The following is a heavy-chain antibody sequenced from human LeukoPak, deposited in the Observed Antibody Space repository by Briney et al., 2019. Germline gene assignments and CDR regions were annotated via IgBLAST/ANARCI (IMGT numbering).Heavy chain of an antibody. J-gene: IGHJ3*02. CDR3: ARALSADAFDI. Sequence: SETLSLTCTVSGGSISSGSYYWSWIRQPAGKGLEWIGRIYTSGSTNYNPSLKSRVTISVDTSKNQFSLKLSSVTAADTAVYYCARALSADAFDIWGQGTMVTASS. V-gene: IGHV4-61*02. CDR2: IYTSGST. CDR1: GGSISSGSYY.